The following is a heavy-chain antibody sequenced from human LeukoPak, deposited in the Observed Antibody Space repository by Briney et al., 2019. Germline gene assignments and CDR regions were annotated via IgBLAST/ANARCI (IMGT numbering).Heavy chain of an antibody. Sequence: GGSLRLSCAASGFTVSTNYMNWVRQAPGKGLEWVSVIYSGGSTYYADSVKGRFTISRDNAKNSLYLQMNSLRAEDTALYYCAKDGTYYYDSSGYWGYFDYWGQGTLVTVSS. CDR2: IYSGGST. V-gene: IGHV3-53*05. J-gene: IGHJ4*02. CDR3: AKDGTYYYDSSGYWGYFDY. CDR1: GFTVSTNY. D-gene: IGHD3-22*01.